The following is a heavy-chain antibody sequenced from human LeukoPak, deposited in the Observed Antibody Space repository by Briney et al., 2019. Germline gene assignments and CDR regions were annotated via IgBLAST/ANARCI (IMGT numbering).Heavy chain of an antibody. D-gene: IGHD1-20*01. CDR1: SFTFSTST. CDR2: ISRSSSYI. V-gene: IGHV3-21*01. Sequence: PGGSLRLSCAASSFTFSTSTMNWVRQAPGKGLEWVSSISRSSSYINYADSVRGRFTISRDNAKNSLYLQMNSLRAEDTAVYYCAREYNSPNRLDYWGQGTLVTVSS. J-gene: IGHJ4*02. CDR3: AREYNSPNRLDY.